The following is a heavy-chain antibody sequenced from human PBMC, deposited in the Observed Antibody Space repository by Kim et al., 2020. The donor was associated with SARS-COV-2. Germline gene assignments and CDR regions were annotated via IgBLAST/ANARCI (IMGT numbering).Heavy chain of an antibody. Sequence: GGSLRLSCAASGFTFDDYAMYWVRRVPGKVLEWVALITWDGAYTYYADSVKGRFTVSRDNSRSSLYLQMNRRRPEDTALYYCARDAGGSGNFYKRVGYYYGMGVWGQGTAVTVSS. CDR3: ARDAGGSGNFYKRVGYYYGMGV. J-gene: IGHJ6*02. D-gene: IGHD3-10*01. V-gene: IGHV3-43D*03. CDR2: ITWDGAYT. CDR1: GFTFDDYA.